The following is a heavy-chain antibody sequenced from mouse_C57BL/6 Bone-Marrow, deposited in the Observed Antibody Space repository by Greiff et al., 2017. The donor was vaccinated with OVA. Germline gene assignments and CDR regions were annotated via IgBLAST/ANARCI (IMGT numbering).Heavy chain of an antibody. CDR1: GFNIKDDY. CDR2: IDPETGDT. CDR3: TTDYYGISYLYSRDY. Sequence: VQLQQSGAELVRPGASVKLSCTASGFNIKDDYMHWVKQRPEQGLEWIGWIDPETGDTEYASKFQGKATITADTSSNTAYLQLSSLTSEDTAVYYCTTDYYGISYLYSRDYWGQGTSVTVSS. V-gene: IGHV14-4*01. J-gene: IGHJ4*01. D-gene: IGHD1-1*01.